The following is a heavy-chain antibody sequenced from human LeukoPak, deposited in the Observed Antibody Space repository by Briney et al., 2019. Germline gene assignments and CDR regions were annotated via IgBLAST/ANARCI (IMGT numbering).Heavy chain of an antibody. Sequence: GGSLRLSCAASGFTFSSYGMHWVRQAPGKGLEWVAVICYDGSNKYYADSVKGRFTISRDNSKNTLYLQMNSLRAEDTAVYYCAKDFFPGGGWEPRYYFDYWGQGTLVTVSS. J-gene: IGHJ4*02. D-gene: IGHD1-26*01. CDR1: GFTFSSYG. V-gene: IGHV3-33*06. CDR2: ICYDGSNK. CDR3: AKDFFPGGGWEPRYYFDY.